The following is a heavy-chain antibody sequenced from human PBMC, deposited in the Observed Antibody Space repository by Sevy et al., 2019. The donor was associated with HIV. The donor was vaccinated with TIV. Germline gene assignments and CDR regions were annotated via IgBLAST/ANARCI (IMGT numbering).Heavy chain of an antibody. V-gene: IGHV3-7*03. Sequence: GGSLRLSCAASGFIVSRHWMSWVRQAPGKGLEWVANIKEDGSGKYYVDSDKGRFTISKDNAKNSLYLQMNSLRVEDTAGYFCARESIAAGVEAFDVWGQGTMVTVSS. D-gene: IGHD6-25*01. CDR3: ARESIAAGVEAFDV. J-gene: IGHJ3*01. CDR1: GFIVSRHW. CDR2: IKEDGSGK.